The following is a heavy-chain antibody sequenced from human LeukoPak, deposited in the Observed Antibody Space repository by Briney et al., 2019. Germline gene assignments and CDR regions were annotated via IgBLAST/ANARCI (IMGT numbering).Heavy chain of an antibody. J-gene: IGHJ4*02. Sequence: GGSLRLSCAASGFTFSSYAMSWVRQAPGKGLEWVSAISGSGGSTYYADSVKGRFTISRDNSKDTLYLQMNSLRAEDTAVYYCAKDFRYYDSVLFFDYWGQGTLVTVSS. D-gene: IGHD3-22*01. CDR2: ISGSGGST. CDR1: GFTFSSYA. CDR3: AKDFRYYDSVLFFDY. V-gene: IGHV3-23*01.